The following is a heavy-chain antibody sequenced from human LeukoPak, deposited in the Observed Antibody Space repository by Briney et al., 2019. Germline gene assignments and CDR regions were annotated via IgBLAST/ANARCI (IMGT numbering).Heavy chain of an antibody. V-gene: IGHV4-30-2*01. D-gene: IGHD6-13*01. Sequence: PSETLSLTCAVSGGSISSGGYSWSWIRQPPGKGLEWIGEINHSGSTNYNPSLKSRVTISVDTSKNQFSLKLSSVTAADTAVYYCAGNLSIAAAGTYEADGMDVWGQGTTVTVSS. CDR2: INHSGST. J-gene: IGHJ6*02. CDR3: AGNLSIAAAGTYEADGMDV. CDR1: GGSISSGGYS.